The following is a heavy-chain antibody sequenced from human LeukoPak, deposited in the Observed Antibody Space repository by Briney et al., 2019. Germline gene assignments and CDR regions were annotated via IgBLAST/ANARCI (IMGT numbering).Heavy chain of an antibody. CDR1: ESTFSDYA. CDR3: VKGGYSSGWYADH. V-gene: IGHV3-64D*06. D-gene: IGHD6-19*01. J-gene: IGHJ4*02. Sequence: PGGSLRLSCSASESTFSDYAMHWVRQAPGKGLEYISIISSHGDTTYYADSVKGRFTVSRDNSKNTLYLQMSSLRAEDTALYYCVKGGYSSGWYADHWGQGALVTVSS. CDR2: ISSHGDTT.